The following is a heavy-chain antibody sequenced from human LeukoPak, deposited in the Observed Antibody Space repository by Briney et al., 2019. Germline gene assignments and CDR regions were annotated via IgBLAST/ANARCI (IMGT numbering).Heavy chain of an antibody. CDR1: GFTFSNYN. J-gene: IGHJ6*03. D-gene: IGHD2-2*01. CDR3: AKKYRSVQFFYMDV. CDR2: ITRGSIYT. V-gene: IGHV3-21*04. Sequence: SPGGSLRLSCAASGFTFSNYNMNWVRQTPGKGLEWVSSITRGSIYTFYADSVKGRFTISRDNAKNSLSLQMNSLRAEDTAIYYCAKKYRSVQFFYMDVWGKGTTVTISS.